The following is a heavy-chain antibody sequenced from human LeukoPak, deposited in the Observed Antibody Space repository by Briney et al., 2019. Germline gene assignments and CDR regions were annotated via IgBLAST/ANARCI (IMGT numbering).Heavy chain of an antibody. CDR2: IYYSGST. D-gene: IGHD3-10*01. J-gene: IGHJ3*02. Sequence: KSSETLSLTCTVSGGSISSYYWSWIRQPPGKGLEWIGYIYYSGSTNYNPSLKSRVTISVDTSKNQFSLKLSSVTAADTAVYYCARDRVPPRAFDIWGQGTMVTVSS. CDR1: GGSISSYY. V-gene: IGHV4-59*01. CDR3: ARDRVPPRAFDI.